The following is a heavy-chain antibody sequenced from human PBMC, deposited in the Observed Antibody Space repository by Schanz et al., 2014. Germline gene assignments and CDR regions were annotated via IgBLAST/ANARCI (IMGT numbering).Heavy chain of an antibody. CDR1: GYTFTSYD. CDR2: MNPNSGNP. CDR3: ARGRTFDY. J-gene: IGHJ4*03. V-gene: IGHV1-8*01. Sequence: QVQLIQSGAEVKKPGASVKVSCTASGYTFTSYDINWVRQAPGQGLEWLGWMNPNSGNPGFAQKFRGRVTMTRNTSVSTAYIELHILTSEDTAVYYCARGRTFDYWGHGTLVTVSS.